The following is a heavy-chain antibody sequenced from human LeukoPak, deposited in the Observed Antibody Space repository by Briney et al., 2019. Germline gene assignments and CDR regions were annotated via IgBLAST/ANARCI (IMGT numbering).Heavy chain of an antibody. D-gene: IGHD1-26*01. V-gene: IGHV1-24*01. Sequence: SVTVSRKVSVYTLTELSMHWVRQAPGNGLEWMGGFDPKDGETIYAQKFQGRVTMPEHASTDTAYMELSSLRSQDTAVYYCATVQSSGSYPYYGMVVWGQGTTVTVSS. CDR1: VYTLTELS. CDR3: ATVQSSGSYPYYGMVV. CDR2: FDPKDGET. J-gene: IGHJ6*01.